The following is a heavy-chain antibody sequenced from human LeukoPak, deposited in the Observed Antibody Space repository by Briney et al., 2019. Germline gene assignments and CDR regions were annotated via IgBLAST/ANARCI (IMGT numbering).Heavy chain of an antibody. D-gene: IGHD6-13*01. Sequence: GGSLRLPCAASGFTFSSYGMHWVRQAPGKGLEWVAVISYDGSNKYYADSVKGRFTISRDNSKNTLYLQMNSLRAEDTAVYYCAKDGAAAEHFDYWGQGTLVTVSS. CDR3: AKDGAAAEHFDY. CDR1: GFTFSSYG. J-gene: IGHJ4*02. CDR2: ISYDGSNK. V-gene: IGHV3-30*18.